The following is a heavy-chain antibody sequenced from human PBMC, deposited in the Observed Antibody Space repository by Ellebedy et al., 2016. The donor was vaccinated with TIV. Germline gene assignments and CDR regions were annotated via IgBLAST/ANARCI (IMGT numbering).Heavy chain of an antibody. CDR2: INPNSGGP. Sequence: AASVKVSCKASGYTFTGYYMHWVRQAPGQGLEWMGWINPNSGGPNYAQKFQGRVTITRDTSASTAYMELSSLRSEDTAVYYCARVYGAFNWFDPWGQGTLVTVSS. V-gene: IGHV1-2*02. CDR3: ARVYGAFNWFDP. D-gene: IGHD3-10*01. CDR1: GYTFTGYY. J-gene: IGHJ5*02.